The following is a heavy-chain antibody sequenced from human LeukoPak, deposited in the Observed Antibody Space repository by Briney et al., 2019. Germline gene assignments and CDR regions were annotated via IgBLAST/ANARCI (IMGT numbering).Heavy chain of an antibody. V-gene: IGHV3-7*01. CDR2: IKQDGSDK. D-gene: IGHD6-13*01. CDR3: ASLSSSWYADY. J-gene: IGHJ4*02. Sequence: GGSLRLSCAASGFTFSSYGMHWVRQAPGKGLEWVANIKQDGSDKYYVDSVKGRFTISRDNAKNSLYLQMNSLRAEDTAVYYCASLSSSWYADYWGQGTLVTVSS. CDR1: GFTFSSYG.